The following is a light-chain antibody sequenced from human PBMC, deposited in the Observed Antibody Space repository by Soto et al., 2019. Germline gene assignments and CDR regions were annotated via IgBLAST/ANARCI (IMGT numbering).Light chain of an antibody. J-gene: IGKJ1*01. CDR2: DAS. CDR3: QQRSNWPPWT. CDR1: QSVSSY. Sequence: EIVLTQSPATLSLSPGDRATLSCRASQSVSSYLAWYQQKPGQAPRLLIYDASNRYTGIPARFSGSGSGTDFSLTISSREPEDVAVYYCQQRSNWPPWTFGQGTKVEIK. V-gene: IGKV3-11*01.